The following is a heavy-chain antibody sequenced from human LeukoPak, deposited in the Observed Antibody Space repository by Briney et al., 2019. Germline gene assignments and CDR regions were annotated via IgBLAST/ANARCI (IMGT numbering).Heavy chain of an antibody. CDR3: ARGGVTMVRGVED. D-gene: IGHD3-10*01. CDR2: IYYSGST. CDR1: GGSISSGGYY. V-gene: IGHV4-31*03. J-gene: IGHJ4*02. Sequence: SQTLSLTCTVSGGSISSGGYYWSWIRQHPGKGLEWIGYIYYSGSTYYNPSLKSRVTISVDRSKNQFSLKLSSVTAADTAVYYCARGGVTMVRGVEDWGQGTLVTVSS.